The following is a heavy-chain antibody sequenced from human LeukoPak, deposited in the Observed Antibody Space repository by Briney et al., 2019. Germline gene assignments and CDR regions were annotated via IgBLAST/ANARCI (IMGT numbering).Heavy chain of an antibody. J-gene: IGHJ4*02. CDR1: GFTFNNNW. Sequence: GGSLRLSCAVSGFTFNNNWMSWVRQAPGKGLEWVSYISSSGSTIYYADSVKGRFTISRDNAKNSLYLQMNSLRAEDTAVYYCARGGPGRWLQCFDYWGQGTLVTVSS. CDR3: ARGGPGRWLQCFDY. CDR2: ISSSGSTI. V-gene: IGHV3-48*04. D-gene: IGHD5-24*01.